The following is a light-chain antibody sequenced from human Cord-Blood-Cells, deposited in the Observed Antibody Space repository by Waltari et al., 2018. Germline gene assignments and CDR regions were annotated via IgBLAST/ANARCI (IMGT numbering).Light chain of an antibody. J-gene: IGLJ3*02. CDR3: QTWGTGIHV. Sequence: QLVLTQSPSASASLGASVKLTCTLSSGHSSYAIAWPQQQPEKGPRYLMKLNSDGSHSKGDGIPDRFSGSSSGAERYLTISSLQSEDDADYYCQTWGTGIHVFGGGTKLTVL. CDR1: SGHSSYA. CDR2: LNSDGSH. V-gene: IGLV4-69*01.